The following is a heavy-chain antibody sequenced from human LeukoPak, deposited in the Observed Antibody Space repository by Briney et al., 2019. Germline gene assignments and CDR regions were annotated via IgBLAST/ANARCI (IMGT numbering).Heavy chain of an antibody. D-gene: IGHD1-14*01. CDR1: GFTFSSYS. CDR3: ARAMVWDHGDY. CDR2: IKQDGSEK. V-gene: IGHV3-7*01. Sequence: GGSLRLSCAASGFTFSSYSMSWVRQAPGKGLEWVANIKQDGSEKYYVDSVKGRFTVSRDNAKSSLYLQMNSLRAEDTAVYYCARAMVWDHGDYWGQGTLVTVSS. J-gene: IGHJ4*02.